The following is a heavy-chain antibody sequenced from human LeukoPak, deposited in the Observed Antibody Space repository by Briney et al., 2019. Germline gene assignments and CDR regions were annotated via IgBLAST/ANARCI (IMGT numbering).Heavy chain of an antibody. J-gene: IGHJ6*03. CDR1: GGPISSYY. Sequence: PSETLSLTCTVSGGPISSYYWSWIRQPAGKGLEWIGRIYTSGSTNYNPSLKSRVTMSVDTSKNQFSLKLSSVAAADTAVYYCARSKGGVWFGDTTKNYYMDVWGKGTTVTVSS. CDR2: IYTSGST. D-gene: IGHD3-10*01. CDR3: ARSKGGVWFGDTTKNYYMDV. V-gene: IGHV4-4*07.